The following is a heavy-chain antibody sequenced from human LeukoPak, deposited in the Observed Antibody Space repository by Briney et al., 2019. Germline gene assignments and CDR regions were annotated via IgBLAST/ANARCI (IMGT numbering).Heavy chain of an antibody. D-gene: IGHD6-19*01. CDR3: AREGSGWYGHYFDY. CDR2: IIPIFGTA. V-gene: IGHV1-69*01. Sequence: SVKVSCKASGGTFSSYAISWVRQAPGQGLEWMGGIIPIFGTANYAQKFQGRVTITADESTSTAYMELSSLRSEDTAVYYCAREGSGWYGHYFDYWGQGTLVTVSS. CDR1: GGTFSSYA. J-gene: IGHJ4*02.